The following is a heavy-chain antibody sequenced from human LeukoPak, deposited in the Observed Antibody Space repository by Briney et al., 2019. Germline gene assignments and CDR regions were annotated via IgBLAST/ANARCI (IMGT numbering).Heavy chain of an antibody. CDR2: ISAYNGNT. CDR1: GYTFTSYG. V-gene: IGHV1-18*01. D-gene: IGHD2-2*01. J-gene: IGHJ5*02. Sequence: ASVKVSCKASGYTFTSYGIIWVRQAPGQGLEWMGWISAYNGNTNYAQKLQGRDTMTTDTSTSTAYMELRSLRSDDTAVYYCARTDCSSTSCSPSSNWFDPWGQGTLVTVSS. CDR3: ARTDCSSTSCSPSSNWFDP.